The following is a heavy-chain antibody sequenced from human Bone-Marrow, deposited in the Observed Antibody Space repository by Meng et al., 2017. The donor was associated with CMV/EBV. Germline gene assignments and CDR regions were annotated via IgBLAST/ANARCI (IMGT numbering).Heavy chain of an antibody. Sequence: GESLKISCAASGFTFSSYSMNWVRQAPGKGLEWVSSISSSSSYIYYADSVKGRFTISRDNAKNSLYLQMNSLRSADTAVYYCARGLREVVPAAMAVNWFVPWGQGTLVSVSS. CDR2: ISSSSSYI. CDR1: GFTFSSYS. J-gene: IGHJ5*02. CDR3: ARGLREVVPAAMAVNWFVP. V-gene: IGHV3-21*01. D-gene: IGHD2-2*01.